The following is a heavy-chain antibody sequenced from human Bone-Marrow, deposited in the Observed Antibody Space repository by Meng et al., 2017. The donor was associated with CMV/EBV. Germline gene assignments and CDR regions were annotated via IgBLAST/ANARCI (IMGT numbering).Heavy chain of an antibody. CDR3: ARAAGYCNSTSCLNFDY. D-gene: IGHD2-2*03. CDR2: INPDSGGT. V-gene: IGHV1-2*02. J-gene: IGHJ4*02. CDR1: GYTFTGYY. Sequence: ASVKVSCKASGYTFTGYYMHWVRQAPGQGLEWMGWINPDSGGTNYAQNFQGRVTMTRDTSISTAYMELSRLRSDDTAVYYCARAAGYCNSTSCLNFDYWGQGTLVTVSS.